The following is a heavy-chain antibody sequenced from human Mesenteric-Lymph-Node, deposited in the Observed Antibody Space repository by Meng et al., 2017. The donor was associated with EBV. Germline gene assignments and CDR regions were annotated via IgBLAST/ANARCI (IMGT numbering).Heavy chain of an antibody. V-gene: IGHV7-4-1*02. CDR1: GYIFTHYA. Sequence: VHVEQSGSELKKPGASVKVSCKASGYIFTHYAINWVRQAPGQGLEWMGWINTNTEKPTYAQGFTGRLVFSLDTSVSTAYLQISSLTAEDTAVYYCARVEHNNSGYYFFSGVDWGQGTLVTVSS. J-gene: IGHJ4*02. CDR3: ARVEHNNSGYYFFSGVD. D-gene: IGHD3-22*01. CDR2: INTNTEKP.